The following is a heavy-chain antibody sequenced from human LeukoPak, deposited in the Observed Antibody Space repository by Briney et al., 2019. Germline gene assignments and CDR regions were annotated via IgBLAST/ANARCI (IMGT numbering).Heavy chain of an antibody. CDR1: GGSISSSSYY. Sequence: SETLSLTCTVSGGSISSSSYYWGWIRQPQGKGLEWIGSIYYSGSTYYNPSLKSRVTISVDTSKNQFSLKLSSVTAADTAVYYCARHPYGGSYWPRFDPWGQGTLVTVSS. CDR3: ARHPYGGSYWPRFDP. J-gene: IGHJ5*02. D-gene: IGHD1-26*01. V-gene: IGHV4-39*01. CDR2: IYYSGST.